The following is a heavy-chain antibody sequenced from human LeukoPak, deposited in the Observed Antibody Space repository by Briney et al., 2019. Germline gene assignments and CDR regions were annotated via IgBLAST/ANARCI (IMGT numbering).Heavy chain of an antibody. CDR1: GGTFSSYA. V-gene: IGHV1-2*02. CDR3: ARVNYYGSGSYESPLDY. J-gene: IGHJ4*02. D-gene: IGHD3-10*01. Sequence: ASVKVSCKASGGTFSSYAISWVRQAPGQGLEWMGWINPNSGGTNYAQKFQGRVTMTRDTSISTAYMELSRLRSDDTAVYYCARVNYYGSGSYESPLDYWGQGTLVIVSS. CDR2: INPNSGGT.